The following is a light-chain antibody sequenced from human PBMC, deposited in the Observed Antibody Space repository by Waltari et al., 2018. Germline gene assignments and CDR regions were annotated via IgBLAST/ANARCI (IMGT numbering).Light chain of an antibody. V-gene: IGKV3-11*01. CDR3: QQRSNGVA. CDR2: DAS. Sequence: EIVLTQSPATLSLSPGERATLSCRASQSVSSYLAWYQKKPGQAPRLLIYDASNRATGIPARFSGSGSGTDFTLTISSLEPEDFAVYYCQQRSNGVAFGQGTKLEIK. CDR1: QSVSSY. J-gene: IGKJ2*01.